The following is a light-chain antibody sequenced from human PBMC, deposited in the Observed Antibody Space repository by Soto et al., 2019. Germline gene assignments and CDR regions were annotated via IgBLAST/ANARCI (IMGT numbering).Light chain of an antibody. CDR1: QDISNY. CDR2: SAS. V-gene: IGKV1-27*01. J-gene: IGKJ5*01. CDR3: QKYNSALT. Sequence: DIQMTQSLSALSXXXXXXXXXXXRASQDISNYLAWYQQKPGKVPKLLIYSASTLQSGVPSRFSGSGSGTDFTLTISSLQPEDVATYFCQKYNSALTFGQGTRLEI.